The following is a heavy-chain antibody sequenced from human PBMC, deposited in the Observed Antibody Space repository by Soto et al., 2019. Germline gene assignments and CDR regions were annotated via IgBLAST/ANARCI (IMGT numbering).Heavy chain of an antibody. Sequence: QITLKESGPTLLKPTQTLTLTCTFSGFSLSTNEVGVAWIRQPPGKALEWLALIYWNDDARYSPSLKNRLTITKDTSRNQVVLTMTNMGPVDTATYFCVHDGKGGYTGYDRFDYWGQGTLATVSS. CDR3: VHDGKGGYTGYDRFDY. CDR2: IYWNDDA. D-gene: IGHD5-12*01. V-gene: IGHV2-5*01. CDR1: GFSLSTNEVG. J-gene: IGHJ4*02.